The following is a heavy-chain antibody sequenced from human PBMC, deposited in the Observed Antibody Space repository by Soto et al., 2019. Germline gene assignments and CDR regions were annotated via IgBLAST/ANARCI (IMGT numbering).Heavy chain of an antibody. CDR3: EKDIKKYHGLGSDDH. D-gene: IGHD3-10*01. V-gene: IGHV3-30*18. J-gene: IGHJ4*02. Sequence: QVQVVESGGGVVQPGRSLRLSCAASGFTFSDYGIHWVRQAPGKGLEWVAAISYDGSNKYYADSVKGRFTISRDNSKNTVYLKMNSLRAEVTAVYYCEKDIKKYHGLGSDDHWGQGTLVTVSS. CDR2: ISYDGSNK. CDR1: GFTFSDYG.